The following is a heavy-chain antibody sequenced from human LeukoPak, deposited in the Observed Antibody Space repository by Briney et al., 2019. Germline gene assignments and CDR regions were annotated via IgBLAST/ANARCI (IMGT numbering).Heavy chain of an antibody. J-gene: IGHJ4*02. CDR2: ISAYNGNT. V-gene: IGHV1-18*01. Sequence: ASVKVSRKASGYTFTSYGISWVRQAPGQGLEWMGWISAYNGNTNYAQKLQGRVTMTTDTSTSTAHKELRSLRSGDTAVYYCARDIGDYVWGSYRSTYFDYWGQGTLVTVSS. CDR3: ARDIGDYVWGSYRSTYFDY. CDR1: GYTFTSYG. D-gene: IGHD3-16*02.